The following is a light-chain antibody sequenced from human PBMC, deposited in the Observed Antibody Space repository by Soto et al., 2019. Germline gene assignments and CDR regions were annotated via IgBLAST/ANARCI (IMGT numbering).Light chain of an antibody. V-gene: IGLV2-14*01. CDR2: DVT. CDR3: SSFTSRSSYV. J-gene: IGLJ1*01. Sequence: QSVLTEPASVSGSTGQSITLLCTGNSSEFGIYNSVSWYQQHPGKAPKLMIHDVTNRPSGVSSRFSGSRSGNTASLTISGLQAEDEADYYCSSFTSRSSYVFGPGTKVTVL. CDR1: SSEFGIYNS.